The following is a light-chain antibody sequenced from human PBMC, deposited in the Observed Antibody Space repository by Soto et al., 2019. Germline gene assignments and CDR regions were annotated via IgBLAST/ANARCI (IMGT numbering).Light chain of an antibody. CDR2: EIS. CDR1: SSDVGDNNY. J-gene: IGLJ3*02. V-gene: IGLV2-14*01. CDR3: SSYTSSNTWV. Sequence: QSALTQPASVSGSPGQSITISCTGTSSDVGDNNYVSWYQQHPGKAPKLMIYEISNRPSGVSNRFSGSKSGYTASLTISGLQAEDEADYYCSSYTSSNTWVFGGGTKLTVL.